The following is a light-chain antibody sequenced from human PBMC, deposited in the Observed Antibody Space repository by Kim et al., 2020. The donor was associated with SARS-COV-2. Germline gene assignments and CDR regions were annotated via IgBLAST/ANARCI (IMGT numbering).Light chain of an antibody. V-gene: IGLV3-25*03. Sequence: PGQTARITCSGDALPKQYAYWFQKKPGQAPVLVIYEDTERPSGIPERFSGSTSGTTVTLTISGVQAEDEADYYCQSSDSSDTFWVFGGGTQLTVL. J-gene: IGLJ3*02. CDR1: ALPKQY. CDR3: QSSDSSDTFWV. CDR2: EDT.